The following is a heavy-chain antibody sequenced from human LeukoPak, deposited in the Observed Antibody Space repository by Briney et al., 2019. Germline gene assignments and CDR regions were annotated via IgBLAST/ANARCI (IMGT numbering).Heavy chain of an antibody. CDR2: IYYSGST. CDR1: GGFISNFY. D-gene: IGHD6-6*01. V-gene: IGHV4-59*08. CDR3: ARGVAARRMGGDY. Sequence: SVTLSLTCTVSGGFISNFYWSWIRQPPGKGLEWIGYIYYSGSTNYNPSLKSRVTISVDTSKNQFSLKLSSVTAADTAVYYCARGVAARRMGGDYWGQGTLVTVSS. J-gene: IGHJ4*02.